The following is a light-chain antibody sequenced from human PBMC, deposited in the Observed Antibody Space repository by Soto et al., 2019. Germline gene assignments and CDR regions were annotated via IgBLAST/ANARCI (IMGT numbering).Light chain of an antibody. CDR3: QQYNMYPYT. V-gene: IGKV1-5*03. J-gene: IGKJ2*01. Sequence: DIQMTQSPSTLSASVGDRVTITCRASQTISSWLAWYQQKPGKAPRLLVHKASSLEAGVPSRFSGSGFATEFTLTISSLQPDDFATYYCQQYNMYPYTFGQGTKLEIK. CDR1: QTISSW. CDR2: KAS.